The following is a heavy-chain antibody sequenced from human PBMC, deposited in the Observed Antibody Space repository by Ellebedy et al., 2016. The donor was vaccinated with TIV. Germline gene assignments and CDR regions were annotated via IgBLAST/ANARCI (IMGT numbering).Heavy chain of an antibody. CDR1: GASLSSGGYS. J-gene: IGHJ6*02. CDR3: ARGAAMVSYYYYGMDV. V-gene: IGHV4-61*08. Sequence: SETLSLTXAVSGASLSSGGYSWSWIRQPPGKGLEWIGYIYYSGSTNYNPSLKSRVTISVDTSKNQFSLKLSSVTAADTAVYYCARGAAMVSYYYYGMDVWGQGTTGTVSS. D-gene: IGHD5-18*01. CDR2: IYYSGST.